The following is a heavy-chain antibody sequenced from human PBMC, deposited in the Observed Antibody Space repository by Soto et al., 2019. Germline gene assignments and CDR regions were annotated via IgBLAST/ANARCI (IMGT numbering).Heavy chain of an antibody. CDR3: AREWRLQWLVRY. CDR2: INAGNGNT. CDR1: GYTFTSYA. Sequence: ASVKVSCKASGYTFTSYAMHWVRQAPGQRLEWMGWINAGNGNTKYSQKFQGRVTMTRDTSTSTVYMELSSLRSEDTPVYYCAREWRLQWLVRYWGQGTLVTVSS. V-gene: IGHV1-3*01. J-gene: IGHJ4*02. D-gene: IGHD6-19*01.